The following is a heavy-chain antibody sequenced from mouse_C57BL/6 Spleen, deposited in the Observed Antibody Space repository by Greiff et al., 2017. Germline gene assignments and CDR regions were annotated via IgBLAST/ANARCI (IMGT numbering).Heavy chain of an antibody. V-gene: IGHV1-82*01. D-gene: IGHD4-1*01. CDR2: IYPGDGDT. J-gene: IGHJ3*01. CDR1: GYAFSSSW. CDR3: AKRTGTGWCAY. Sequence: QVQLQQSGPELVKPGASVKISCKASGYAFSSSWMHWVKQRPGKGLEWIGRIYPGDGDTNYNGKFKGKATLTADKSSSTAYMQRSSLTSEDSAVYFCAKRTGTGWCAYWGQGTLVTVSA.